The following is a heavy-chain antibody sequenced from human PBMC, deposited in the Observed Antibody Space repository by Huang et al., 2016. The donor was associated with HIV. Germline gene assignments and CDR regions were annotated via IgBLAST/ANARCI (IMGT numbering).Heavy chain of an antibody. Sequence: QVQLVQSGDEVKKPGASVKVSCKASGYTFSSYGISWVRQAPGQGLEWSGWISAYNGSTNSAQKFQDRVTMTTDTSTSTAYMELRSLTFDDTAVYYCARDRLTVYYLDYWGQGSVVTVSS. CDR1: GYTFSSYG. CDR2: ISAYNGST. V-gene: IGHV1-18*01. CDR3: ARDRLTVYYLDY. J-gene: IGHJ4*02. D-gene: IGHD2-8*01.